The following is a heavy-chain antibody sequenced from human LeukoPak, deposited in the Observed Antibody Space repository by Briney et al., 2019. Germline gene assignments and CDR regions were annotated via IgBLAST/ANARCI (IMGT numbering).Heavy chain of an antibody. D-gene: IGHD6-19*01. CDR3: ARDPSEGSSGWYAFDI. Sequence: GGSLRLSSAASGFTFDDYAMHWVRHAPRKGLGWGSGLSWNSGSIGYADSVKGRFTISRDNAKNSLYLQMNSLRAEDTALYYCARDPSEGSSGWYAFDIWGQGTMVTVSS. CDR1: GFTFDDYA. V-gene: IGHV3-9*01. J-gene: IGHJ3*02. CDR2: LSWNSGSI.